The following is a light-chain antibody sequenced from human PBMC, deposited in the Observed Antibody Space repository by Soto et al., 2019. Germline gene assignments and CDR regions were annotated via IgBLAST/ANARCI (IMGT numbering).Light chain of an antibody. CDR3: SSYAGSNNYV. CDR2: EVS. CDR1: SSDVGAHNF. V-gene: IGLV2-8*01. J-gene: IGLJ1*01. Sequence: LAQPPAGSGSPGQSVTIPCNGNSSDVGAHNFVSWHQQHPGKAPKLMIYEVSKRPSGVPDRFSGSKSGNTASLTVSGLQAEDEADYYCSSYAGSNNYVFGTGTKVTVL.